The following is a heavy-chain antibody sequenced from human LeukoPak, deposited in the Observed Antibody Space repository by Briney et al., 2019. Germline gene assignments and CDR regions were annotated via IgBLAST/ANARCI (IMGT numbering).Heavy chain of an antibody. D-gene: IGHD3-16*02. CDR3: ARAYDYVWGSYRYNDAFDI. CDR1: GGSFSGYY. J-gene: IGHJ3*02. V-gene: IGHV4-34*01. Sequence: SETLSLTCAVYGGSFSGYYWSWIRQPPGKGLEWIGEINHSGSTNYNPSLKSRVTISVDTSKNQFSLKPSSVTAADTAVYYCARAYDYVWGSYRYNDAFDIWGQGTMVTVSS. CDR2: INHSGST.